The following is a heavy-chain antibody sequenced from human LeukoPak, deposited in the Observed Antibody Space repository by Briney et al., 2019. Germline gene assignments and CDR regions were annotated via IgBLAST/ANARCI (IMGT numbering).Heavy chain of an antibody. CDR1: GYTLTELS. V-gene: IGHV1-24*01. J-gene: IGHJ3*02. CDR3: ARYMVRGAYTHDAFDI. Sequence: ASVKVSCKVSGYTLTELSMHWVRQAPGKGLEWMGGFDPEDGETIYAQKFQGRVTITADESTSTAYMELSSLRSEDTAVYYCARYMVRGAYTHDAFDIWGQGTMVTVSS. CDR2: FDPEDGET. D-gene: IGHD3-10*01.